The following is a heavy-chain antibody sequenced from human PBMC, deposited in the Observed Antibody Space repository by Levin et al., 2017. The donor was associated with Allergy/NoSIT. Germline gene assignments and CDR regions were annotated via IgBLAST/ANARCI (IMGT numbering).Heavy chain of an antibody. CDR2: IKSDGSDI. CDR1: GFTFSNYW. J-gene: IGHJ3*02. D-gene: IGHD2-15*01. Sequence: GGSLRLSCAASGFTFSNYWMHWVRQAPGKGLAWVSRIKSDGSDISYADSVKGRFTISRDNAKNTLYLQMNSLRAEDTAVYYCARPSGGCSGDNCFGAFDIWGQGTMVTVSS. V-gene: IGHV3-74*01. CDR3: ARPSGGCSGDNCFGAFDI.